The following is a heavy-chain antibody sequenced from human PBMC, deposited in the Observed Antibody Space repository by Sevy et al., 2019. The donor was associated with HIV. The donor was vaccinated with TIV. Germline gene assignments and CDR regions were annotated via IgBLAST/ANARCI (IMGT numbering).Heavy chain of an antibody. CDR1: GFTFDDYA. J-gene: IGHJ4*02. V-gene: IGHV3-9*01. Sequence: GGSLRLSCAASGFTFDDYAMHWVRQAPGKGLEWVSGISWSSANIDYADPVKGRFTISRDNAKNSLYLQMNSLRAEDTAFYYCAKDRAESGYSSTSFDSWGQGTLVTVSS. CDR2: ISWSSANI. CDR3: AKDRAESGYSSTSFDS. D-gene: IGHD6-13*01.